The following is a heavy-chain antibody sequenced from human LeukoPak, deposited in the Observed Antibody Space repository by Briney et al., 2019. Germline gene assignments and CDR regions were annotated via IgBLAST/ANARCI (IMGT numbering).Heavy chain of an antibody. CDR3: ARGGAGDYFDY. V-gene: IGHV4-59*01. Sequence: PSETLSLTCTVSGGSISSYYRSWIRQPPGKGLEWIGYIYYSGSTNYNPSLKSRVTISVDTSKNQFSLKLSSVTAADTAVYYCARGGAGDYFDYWGQGTLVTVSS. J-gene: IGHJ4*02. CDR2: IYYSGST. D-gene: IGHD1-26*01. CDR1: GGSISSYY.